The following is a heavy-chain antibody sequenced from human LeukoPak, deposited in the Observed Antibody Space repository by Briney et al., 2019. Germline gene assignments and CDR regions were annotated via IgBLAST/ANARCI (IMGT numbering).Heavy chain of an antibody. CDR2: IYSGGST. D-gene: IGHD2/OR15-2a*01. CDR3: ARWGNNQSKYRNTRPPFDAFDI. J-gene: IGHJ3*02. CDR1: GFTVSSNY. Sequence: LAGGSLRLSCAASGFTVSSNYMSWVRQAPWKGLEWVSVIYSGGSTYYADSVKGRFTISRDSSKNTLYLQMNSLRAEDTAVYYCARWGNNQSKYRNTRPPFDAFDIWGQGTMVTVSS. V-gene: IGHV3-66*01.